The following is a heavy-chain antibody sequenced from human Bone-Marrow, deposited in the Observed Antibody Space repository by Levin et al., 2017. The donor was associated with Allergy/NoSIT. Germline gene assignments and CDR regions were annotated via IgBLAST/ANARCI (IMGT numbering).Heavy chain of an antibody. CDR1: GFTFTTYA. Sequence: GESLKISCAASGFTFTTYAMHWVRQAPGKGLEWVSFISYDVNIQEYADSVKGRFTISRDNSKNTLFLQMNGLRPDDTGVYYCARDRYYYDGRALQHKFFDPWGQGTLVAVSS. CDR2: ISYDVNIQ. V-gene: IGHV3-30*04. D-gene: IGHD3-22*01. J-gene: IGHJ5*02. CDR3: ARDRYYYDGRALQHKFFDP.